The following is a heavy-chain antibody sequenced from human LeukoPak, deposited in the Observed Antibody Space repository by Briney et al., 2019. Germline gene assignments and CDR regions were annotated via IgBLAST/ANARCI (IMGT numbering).Heavy chain of an antibody. Sequence: SVKVSCKASGYTFTTSAVNWVRQAPGQGLEWMGGIIPIFGTANYAQKFQGRVTITADESTSTAYMELSSLRSEDTAVYYCARDTYYYGSGSYYYGDYWGQGTLVTVSS. CDR3: ARDTYYYGSGSYYYGDY. D-gene: IGHD3-10*01. J-gene: IGHJ4*02. CDR2: IIPIFGTA. CDR1: GYTFTTSA. V-gene: IGHV1-69*13.